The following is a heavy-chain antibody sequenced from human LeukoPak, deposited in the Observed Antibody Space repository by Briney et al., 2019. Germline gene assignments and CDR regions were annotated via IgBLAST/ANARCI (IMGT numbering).Heavy chain of an antibody. J-gene: IGHJ4*02. CDR1: GYTFTSHD. D-gene: IGHD6-13*01. CDR2: MNPNSGNT. CDR3: ARRIAAAGTPLGF. Sequence: ASVKVSCKASGYTFTSHDINWVRQATGQGLEWMGWMNPNSGNTGYAQKFQGRVTMTRNTSISTAYMELSSLRSEDTAVYYCARRIAAAGTPLGFWGQGTLVTVSS. V-gene: IGHV1-8*01.